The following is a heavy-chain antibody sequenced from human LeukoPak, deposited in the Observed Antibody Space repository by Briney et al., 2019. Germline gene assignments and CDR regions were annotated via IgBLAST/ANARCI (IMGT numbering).Heavy chain of an antibody. CDR3: ARDVIVGANTD. CDR2: IYSGGST. CDR1: GFTVSSNY. Sequence: GGSLRLSCAASGFTVSSNYMSWVRQTPGKGVELVSVIYSGGSTYYADSVKGRFTISRDNSKSTLYLQMDSLRAQGTALYYGARDVIVGANTDWGQGTLVSVCS. D-gene: IGHD1-26*01. J-gene: IGHJ4*02. V-gene: IGHV3-53*01.